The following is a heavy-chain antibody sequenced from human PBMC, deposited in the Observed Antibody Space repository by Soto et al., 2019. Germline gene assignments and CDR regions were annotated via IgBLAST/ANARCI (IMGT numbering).Heavy chain of an antibody. CDR2: ISGSGASP. D-gene: IGHD2-2*01. J-gene: IGHJ4*02. CDR1: GFTFSTYT. CDR3: AKARCSTTNCYVPDY. Sequence: EVQLLESGGGLVQPGGSLRLSCAASGFTFSTYTMSWVRRAPGKGLEWVSAISGSGASPSYADSVQGRFTISRDNPKRTLDLQMNNLRAEDTAVYYCAKARCSTTNCYVPDYWGQGTLVTVSS. V-gene: IGHV3-23*01.